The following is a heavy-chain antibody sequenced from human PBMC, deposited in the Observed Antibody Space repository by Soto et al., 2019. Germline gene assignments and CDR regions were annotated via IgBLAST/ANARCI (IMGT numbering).Heavy chain of an antibody. J-gene: IGHJ6*03. CDR1: GGSISSYY. D-gene: IGHD3-3*01. V-gene: IGHV4-59*01. Sequence: PSETLSLTCTVSGGSISSYYWSWIRQPPGKGLEWIGYIYYSGSTNYNPSLKSRVTISVDTSKNQFSLKLSSVTAADTAVYYCARVNGSGYYTYYYYYMDVWGKGTTVTVSS. CDR3: ARVNGSGYYTYYYYYMDV. CDR2: IYYSGST.